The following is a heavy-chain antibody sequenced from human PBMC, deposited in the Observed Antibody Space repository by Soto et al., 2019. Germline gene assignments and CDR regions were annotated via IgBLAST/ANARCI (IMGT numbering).Heavy chain of an antibody. CDR3: AKEVGVTTYSYYCYGMDV. Sequence: PGGSLRLSCAASGFTYSSSGISWVRQAPGRGLEWVSAVSANGQGIYYADSVRGRFTISRDNSKNTVFLHMDSLSAEDTAVYYCAKEVGVTTYSYYCYGMDVGGQGTTVTVSS. V-gene: IGHV3-23*01. D-gene: IGHD4-17*01. J-gene: IGHJ6*02. CDR2: VSANGQGI. CDR1: GFTYSSSG.